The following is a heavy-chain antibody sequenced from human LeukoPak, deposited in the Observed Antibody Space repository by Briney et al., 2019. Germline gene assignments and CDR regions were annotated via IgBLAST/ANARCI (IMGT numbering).Heavy chain of an antibody. D-gene: IGHD3-10*01. Sequence: GASVKVSCTASGYTFTSYYMHWVRQAPGQGLEWVGVINPSGGSTTYAQNVKDRVTMTRDTSTSTVYMEMSSLRTEDTAVYYCARVAYGDYFYVWGQGTLVTVTS. CDR1: GYTFTSYY. J-gene: IGHJ4*02. CDR2: INPSGGST. V-gene: IGHV1-46*01. CDR3: ARVAYGDYFYV.